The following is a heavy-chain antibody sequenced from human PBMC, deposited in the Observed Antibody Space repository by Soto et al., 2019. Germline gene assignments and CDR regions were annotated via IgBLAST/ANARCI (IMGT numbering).Heavy chain of an antibody. CDR2: IIPIFGTA. CDR3: SSDSIGYYYPGATTYYYYGMDV. V-gene: IGHV1-69*13. Sequence: GASVKVSCKASGGTFSSYAISWVRQAPGQGLEWMGGIIPIFGTANYAQKFQGRVTITADESTSTAYMELSSLRSEDTAVYYCSSDSIGYYYPGATTYYYYGMDVWGQGTTVTVSS. CDR1: GGTFSSYA. J-gene: IGHJ6*02. D-gene: IGHD3-22*01.